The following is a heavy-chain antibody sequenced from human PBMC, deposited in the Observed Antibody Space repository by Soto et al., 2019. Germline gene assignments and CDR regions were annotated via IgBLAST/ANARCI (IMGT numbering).Heavy chain of an antibody. CDR3: ASYDYSNYPDFYYYYYMDV. Sequence: QLQLQESGPGLVKPSETLSLTCTVSGGSISSSSYYWGWIRQPPGKGLEWIGSIYYSGSTYYNPSLKSRVTISVDTSKNQFSLKLSSVTAADTAVYYWASYDYSNYPDFYYYYYMDVWGKGTTVTVSS. D-gene: IGHD4-4*01. V-gene: IGHV4-39*01. CDR2: IYYSGST. CDR1: GGSISSSSYY. J-gene: IGHJ6*03.